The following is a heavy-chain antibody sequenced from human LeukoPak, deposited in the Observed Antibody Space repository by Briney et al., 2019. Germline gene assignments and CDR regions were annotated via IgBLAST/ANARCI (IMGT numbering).Heavy chain of an antibody. Sequence: PGGSLRLSRAGSGFTFDEHAMHWVRQAPGKGLEWVSGIMWNSATIGYADSVKGRFTVSRDNAKNSLYLQMDSLRTEDTALYYCGKDLKPGGLDVWGQGTTVTVSS. CDR2: IMWNSATI. J-gene: IGHJ6*02. V-gene: IGHV3-9*01. CDR3: GKDLKPGGLDV. D-gene: IGHD7-27*01. CDR1: GFTFDEHA.